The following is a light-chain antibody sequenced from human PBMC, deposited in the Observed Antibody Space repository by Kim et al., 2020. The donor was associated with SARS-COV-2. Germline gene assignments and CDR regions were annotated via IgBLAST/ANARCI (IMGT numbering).Light chain of an antibody. CDR3: QQYNNWPLT. Sequence: EIVMTQSPATLSVSPGERPTLSCRASQSVGSKLAWYQQKPGQAPRLLIYGAFSRATGIPARFSGSGSGTEFTLTISSLQSGDFAVYYCQQYNNWPLTFGGGTKVDIK. CDR2: GAF. J-gene: IGKJ4*01. CDR1: QSVGSK. V-gene: IGKV3-15*01.